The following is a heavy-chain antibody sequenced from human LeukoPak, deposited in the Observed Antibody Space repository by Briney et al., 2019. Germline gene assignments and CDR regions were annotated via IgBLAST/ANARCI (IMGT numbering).Heavy chain of an antibody. V-gene: IGHV3-74*01. CDR3: ARVEDYYDTQPFDY. CDR1: GFTFSSYW. CDR2: INSDGSST. J-gene: IGHJ4*02. Sequence: GRSLRRSCAASGFTFSSYWMHWVRQAPGKGLVWVSRINSDGSSTSYADSVKGRFTISRDNAKNTLYLQMNSLRAEDTAVYYCARVEDYYDTQPFDYWGQGTLVTVSS. D-gene: IGHD3-22*01.